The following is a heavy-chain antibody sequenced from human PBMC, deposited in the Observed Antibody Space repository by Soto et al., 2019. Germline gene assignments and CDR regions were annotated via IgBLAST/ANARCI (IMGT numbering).Heavy chain of an antibody. CDR2: IDSSGEK. CDR1: GLSITDSEMG. Sequence: QVTLKESGPVLVNPTETLTLRCTVSGLSITDSEMGVSWIRQPPGQPLGWLAHIDSSGEKAYRTFLKSRLAIPKDTSKSQIVLTMTNMDPADTATYCCARRHLAVAVSPWFDPWGQGIPVTVSS. D-gene: IGHD6-19*01. V-gene: IGHV2-26*01. J-gene: IGHJ5*02. CDR3: ARRHLAVAVSPWFDP.